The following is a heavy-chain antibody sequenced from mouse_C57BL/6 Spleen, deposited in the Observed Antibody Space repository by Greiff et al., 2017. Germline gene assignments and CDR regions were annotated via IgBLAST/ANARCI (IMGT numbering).Heavy chain of an antibody. CDR3: ARQGAMDY. Sequence: QVQLKESGPELVKPGASVKISCKASGYAFSSSWMNWVKQRPGKGLEWIGRIYPGDGDTNYKGKFKGKATLTADKSSSTAYMQLSSLTSEDSAVYFCARQGAMDYWGQGTSVTVSS. CDR1: GYAFSSSW. J-gene: IGHJ4*01. CDR2: IYPGDGDT. V-gene: IGHV1-82*01.